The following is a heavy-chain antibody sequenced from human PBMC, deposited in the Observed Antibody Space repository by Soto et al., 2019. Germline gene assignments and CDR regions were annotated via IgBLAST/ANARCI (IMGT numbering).Heavy chain of an antibody. CDR2: IFHDGTA. J-gene: IGHJ4*02. Sequence: PSETLSLTCAVSGVSISSGNWWTWVRQTPQRGLEYIGEIFHDGTANYYPSFERRVAISVDTSKNQFSLKLTSVTAADTAVYFCARSRGRTTGWYPMYWGQGTQVTVSS. CDR3: ARSRGRTTGWYPMY. V-gene: IGHV4-4*02. D-gene: IGHD6-19*01. CDR1: GVSISSGNW.